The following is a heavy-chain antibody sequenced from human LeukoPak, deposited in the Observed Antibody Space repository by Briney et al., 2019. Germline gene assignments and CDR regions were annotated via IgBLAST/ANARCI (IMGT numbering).Heavy chain of an antibody. D-gene: IGHD1-26*01. CDR2: IYYSGST. V-gene: IGHV4-39*07. CDR3: ARDKAGAYSLYDAFDI. J-gene: IGHJ3*02. CDR1: GDSISSGSYY. Sequence: SETLSLTCTVSGDSISSGSYYWSWIRQPPGKGLEWIGSIYYSGSTYYNPSLKSRVTISVDTSKNQFSLKLSSVTAADTAVYYCARDKAGAYSLYDAFDIWGQGTMVTVSS.